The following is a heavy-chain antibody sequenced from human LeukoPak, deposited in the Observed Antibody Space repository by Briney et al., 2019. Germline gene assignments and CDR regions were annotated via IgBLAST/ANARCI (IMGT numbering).Heavy chain of an antibody. Sequence: PGGSLRLSCAASGFTFSGSAMHWVRQASGKGLEWVGRIRSKANSYATAYAASVKGRFTISRDDSKNTAYLQMNSLKTEDTAVYYCTSSSNLYYYGSGSYYMNYYYYMDVWGKGTTVTVSS. CDR3: TSSSNLYYYGSGSYYMNYYYYMDV. CDR2: IRSKANSYAT. J-gene: IGHJ6*03. V-gene: IGHV3-73*01. D-gene: IGHD3-10*01. CDR1: GFTFSGSA.